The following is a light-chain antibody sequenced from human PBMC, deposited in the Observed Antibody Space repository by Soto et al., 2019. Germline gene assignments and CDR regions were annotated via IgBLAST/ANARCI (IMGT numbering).Light chain of an antibody. Sequence: ESVLTQSPGTLSLSPGERATLSCRASQSVSSSYLAWYQQKPGQAPRLLIYGASSRATGIPDRFSGSGSGTDFTLTISRLEPEDFAVYYCQQYGSSLALTFGGGTKVELK. V-gene: IGKV3-20*01. CDR2: GAS. J-gene: IGKJ4*01. CDR1: QSVSSSY. CDR3: QQYGSSLALT.